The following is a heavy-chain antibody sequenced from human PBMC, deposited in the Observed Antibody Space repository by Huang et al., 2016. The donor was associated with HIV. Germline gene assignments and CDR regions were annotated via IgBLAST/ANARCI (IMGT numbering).Heavy chain of an antibody. D-gene: IGHD3-22*01. V-gene: IGHV4-30-4*08. J-gene: IGHJ2*01. CDR3: ARLLWRHYDRSMYFDL. CDR1: GGSISSGGHY. Sequence: QVQLQESGPGLVKPSQTLSLTCTVFGGSISSGGHYWSWIRQPPGKGLEWIGRIYYRGSTYYNPSLNSRFTRSVDTPKNQVSLRLSSVTAADTAVYYCARLLWRHYDRSMYFDLWGRGTLVTVSS. CDR2: IYYRGST.